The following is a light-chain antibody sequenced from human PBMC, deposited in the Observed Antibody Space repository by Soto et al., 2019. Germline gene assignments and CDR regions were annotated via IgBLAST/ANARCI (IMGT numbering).Light chain of an antibody. Sequence: QPALTQPPSVSGAPGHRVTISCTGSSSNIGAGYDVHWYQQLPGTAPKLLIYGNSNRPSGVPDRFSGSKSGTSASLAITGLQAEDEADYYCQSYDSSLSGFYVFGTGTKVTVL. J-gene: IGLJ1*01. CDR3: QSYDSSLSGFYV. CDR2: GNS. V-gene: IGLV1-40*01. CDR1: SSNIGAGYD.